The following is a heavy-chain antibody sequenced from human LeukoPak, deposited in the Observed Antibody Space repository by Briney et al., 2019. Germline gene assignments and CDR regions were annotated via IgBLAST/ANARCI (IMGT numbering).Heavy chain of an antibody. D-gene: IGHD3-9*01. CDR2: IIPIFGTA. CDR3: ARAGRDYDILQGLNY. Sequence: GASVKVSCKASGGTFSSYAISWVRQAPGQGLEWMGGIIPIFGTANYAQKFQGRVTTTRNTSISTAYMELSSLRSEDTAVYYCARAGRDYDILQGLNYWGQGTLVTVSS. CDR1: GGTFSSYA. J-gene: IGHJ4*02. V-gene: IGHV1-69*05.